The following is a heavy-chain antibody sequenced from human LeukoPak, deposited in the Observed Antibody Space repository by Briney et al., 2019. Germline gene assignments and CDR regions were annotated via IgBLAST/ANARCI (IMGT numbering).Heavy chain of an antibody. CDR1: GGTFSNYA. CDR3: ARGLIWSDAFDI. J-gene: IGHJ3*02. V-gene: IGHV1-69*04. Sequence: GSSVKVFCKASGGTFSNYAISWVRQAPGQGLEWMGRIIPIISITNYAQKFRDRVTITADKATSTAYMELSSVRSDDTAVYYCARGLIWSDAFDIWGLGTMVTVSS. CDR2: IIPIISIT. D-gene: IGHD3/OR15-3a*01.